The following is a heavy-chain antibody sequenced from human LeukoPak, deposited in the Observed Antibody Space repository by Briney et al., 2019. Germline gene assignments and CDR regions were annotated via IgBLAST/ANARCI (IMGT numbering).Heavy chain of an antibody. D-gene: IGHD2-2*01. J-gene: IGHJ4*02. CDR1: GYTFTSYD. CDR3: AKTCSGTSCADFDY. V-gene: IGHV1-8*01. CDR2: MNPNTGNT. Sequence: GASVKVSCKASGYTFTSYDINWVRQATGQGLEWMGWMNPNTGNTGYAQKFQGRVTMTRDTSISTAYTELTSLRSEDTAVYYCAKTCSGTSCADFDYWGQGTLVTVSS.